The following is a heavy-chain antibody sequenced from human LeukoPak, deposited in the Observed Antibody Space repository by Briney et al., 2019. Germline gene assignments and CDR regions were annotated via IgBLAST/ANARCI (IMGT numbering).Heavy chain of an antibody. CDR3: AKATNDPSGYRSDS. CDR1: GFTFSSYE. D-gene: IGHD3-22*01. Sequence: GGSLRLSCAASGFTFSSYEMNWVRQAPGKGLEWVSYISSSGSTIYYADSVKGRFTTSRDNAKNTVFLQMNSLRAEDTALYYCAKATNDPSGYRSDSWGPGIQVTVSS. J-gene: IGHJ4*02. V-gene: IGHV3-48*03. CDR2: ISSSGSTI.